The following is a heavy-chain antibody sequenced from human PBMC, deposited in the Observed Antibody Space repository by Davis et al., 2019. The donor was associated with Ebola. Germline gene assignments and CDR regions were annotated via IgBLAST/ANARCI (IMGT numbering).Heavy chain of an antibody. J-gene: IGHJ4*02. CDR1: GYSFTSYW. D-gene: IGHD6-13*01. V-gene: IGHV5-10-1*01. CDR3: ARREYSSRWYYFDN. Sequence: GESLKISCKGSGYSFTSYWIGWVRQMPGKGLEWMGNIDPSDSYTDYSPSFQGRVTISADKSISTAYLQWSSLKASDTAMYYCARREYSSRWYYFDNWGQGTLVTVSS. CDR2: IDPSDSYT.